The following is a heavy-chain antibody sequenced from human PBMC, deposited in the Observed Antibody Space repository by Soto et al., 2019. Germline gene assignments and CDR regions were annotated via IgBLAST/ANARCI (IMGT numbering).Heavy chain of an antibody. CDR1: GGSISSGGYY. Sequence: QVQLQESGPGLVKPSQTLSLTCTVSGGSISSGGYYWSWIRQHPGKGLEWIGYIYYSGSTYYNPSLKSRVTISVDTSKNQFSLKLSSVTAADTAVYYCARERFLEWTHTGTPPSQRDYYGMDVWGQGTTVTVSS. CDR2: IYYSGST. D-gene: IGHD3-3*01. J-gene: IGHJ6*02. V-gene: IGHV4-31*03. CDR3: ARERFLEWTHTGTPPSQRDYYGMDV.